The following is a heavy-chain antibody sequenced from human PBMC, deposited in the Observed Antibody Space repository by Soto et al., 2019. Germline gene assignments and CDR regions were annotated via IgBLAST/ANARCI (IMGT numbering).Heavy chain of an antibody. V-gene: IGHV4-4*02. CDR2: IYHTGIT. Sequence: PSETLSLTCVVSGGSISSSYWWSWVRQSPGKGLEWIGEIYHTGITNYNPSLKSRVTISVDTSKNQFSLKLSSVTAADTAVYYCARELPPITMVRGVIIPSGLGVWGQGTTVTVSS. CDR3: ARELPPITMVRGVIIPSGLGV. D-gene: IGHD3-10*01. J-gene: IGHJ6*02. CDR1: GGSISSSYW.